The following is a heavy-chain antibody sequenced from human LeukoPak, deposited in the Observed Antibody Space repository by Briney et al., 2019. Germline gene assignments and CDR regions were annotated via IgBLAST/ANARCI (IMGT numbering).Heavy chain of an antibody. J-gene: IGHJ3*02. CDR3: AGAYCGGDCYSGRAFDI. D-gene: IGHD2-21*02. Sequence: SETLSLTCTVSGGSISSYYWSWIRQPPGKGREWIGYIYYRGSTNYNPSLKSRVTISVDKSKNQFSLKLSSVTAADTAVYYCAGAYCGGDCYSGRAFDIWGQGTMVTVSS. CDR1: GGSISSYY. CDR2: IYYRGST. V-gene: IGHV4-59*12.